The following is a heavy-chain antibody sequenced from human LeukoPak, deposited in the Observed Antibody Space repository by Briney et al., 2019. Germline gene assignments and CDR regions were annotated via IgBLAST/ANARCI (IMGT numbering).Heavy chain of an antibody. CDR3: ARDVVVPAATPPFDP. V-gene: IGHV3-48*02. CDR2: ISGSGETI. D-gene: IGHD2-2*01. Sequence: PGGSLRLSCAASGFTFSSCNMNWVRQAPGKGLEWVSYISGSGETIFYADSVKGRFTISRDNAQNSLYLQMNSLRDEDTAVYYCARDVVVPAATPPFDPWGQGTLVTVSS. J-gene: IGHJ5*02. CDR1: GFTFSSCN.